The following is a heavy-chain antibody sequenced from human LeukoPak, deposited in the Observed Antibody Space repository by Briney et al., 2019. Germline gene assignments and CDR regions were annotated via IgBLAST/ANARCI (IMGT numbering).Heavy chain of an antibody. CDR1: GSTVSSNY. V-gene: IGHV3-53*01. Sequence: GGSLRLSCAASGSTVSSNYMSWVRQAPGKGLEWVSVIYSGGSTYYADSVKGRFTISRDNSKNTLYLQMNSLRAEDTAVYYCARVVLEYSSSSWRENYYYGMDVWGQGTTVTVSS. CDR3: ARVVLEYSSSSWRENYYYGMDV. D-gene: IGHD6-6*01. J-gene: IGHJ6*02. CDR2: IYSGGST.